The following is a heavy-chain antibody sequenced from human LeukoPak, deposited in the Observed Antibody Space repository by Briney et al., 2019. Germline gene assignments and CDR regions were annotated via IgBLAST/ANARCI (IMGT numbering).Heavy chain of an antibody. CDR3: ARRLSSSEAFDI. CDR1: DGSISSNYF. Sequence: PSETLSLTCAVSDGSISSNYFWGWIRQPPGKGLEWIGTISYSGSTFYNPSLKSRVTISLDTSKNQFSLKLNSVTAADTAVYYCARRLSSSEAFDIWGQGTMVTVSS. J-gene: IGHJ3*02. V-gene: IGHV4-39*07. CDR2: ISYSGST. D-gene: IGHD6-6*01.